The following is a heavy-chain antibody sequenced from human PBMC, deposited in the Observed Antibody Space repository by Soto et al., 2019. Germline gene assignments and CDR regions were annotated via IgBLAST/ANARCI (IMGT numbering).Heavy chain of an antibody. D-gene: IGHD3-3*01. V-gene: IGHV4-4*02. J-gene: IGHJ6*02. CDR3: ASPMAFDFWSGYNYYYGMDV. Sequence: TLSLTCAVSGGSISSSNWWSWVRQPPGKGLEWIGEIYHSGSTNYNPSLKSRVTISVDKSKNQFSLKLSSVTAADTAVYYCASPMAFDFWSGYNYYYGMDVWGQGTTVTVSS. CDR1: GGSISSSNW. CDR2: IYHSGST.